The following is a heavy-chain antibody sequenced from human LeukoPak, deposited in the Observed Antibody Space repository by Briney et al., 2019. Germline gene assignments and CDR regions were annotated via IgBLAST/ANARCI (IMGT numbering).Heavy chain of an antibody. Sequence: WGSLRLSCVGSGFTLYTYGMIWVPQAPGKGRVGVLSLTPSGGHTFYSDSTKGRFTISRDNSKNTLYLQINGLRPDDTALYYCTRGLVSGISEDTPFKYWGQGVLVTVSS. CDR2: LTPSGGHT. D-gene: IGHD3-10*01. J-gene: IGHJ4*02. CDR3: TRGLVSGISEDTPFKY. V-gene: IGHV3-23*01. CDR1: GFTLYTYG.